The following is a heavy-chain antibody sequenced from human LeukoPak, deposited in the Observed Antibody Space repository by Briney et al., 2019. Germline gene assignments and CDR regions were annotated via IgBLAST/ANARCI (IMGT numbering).Heavy chain of an antibody. CDR2: IIPIFGTA. V-gene: IGHV1-69*01. CDR3: ARDQRQAIRWGILLGYYGMDV. J-gene: IGHJ6*04. Sequence: KASGGTFSSCAISWVRQAPGQGLEWMGGIIPIFGTANYAQKFQGRVTITADESTSTAYMELSSLRSEDTAVYYCARDQRQAIRWGILLGYYGMDVWGKGTTVTVSS. CDR1: GGTFSSCA. D-gene: IGHD4-23*01.